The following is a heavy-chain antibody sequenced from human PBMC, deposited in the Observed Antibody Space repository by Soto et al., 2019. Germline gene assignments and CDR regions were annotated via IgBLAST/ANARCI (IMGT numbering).Heavy chain of an antibody. J-gene: IGHJ6*02. V-gene: IGHV4-39*01. CDR1: GYSVTSSDYY. CDR3: APLSVSLSGPYGIHV. D-gene: IGHD2-15*01. CDR2: MFYSGLT. Sequence: LSLTCSVSGYSVTSSDYYWASIRQPPGKGLEWIGSMFYSGLTYYNPSLKSRVTLSVDTSKNQFSVRLNSVTAADTAVYYCAPLSVSLSGPYGIHVWGQGTTVTVSS.